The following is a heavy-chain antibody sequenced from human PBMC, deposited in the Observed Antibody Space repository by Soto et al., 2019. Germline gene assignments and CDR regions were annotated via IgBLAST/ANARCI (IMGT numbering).Heavy chain of an antibody. CDR2: ISSGSDYT. CDR1: GFTFSTYS. CDR3: ARETGYTSTWTNWFDP. D-gene: IGHD6-13*01. V-gene: IGHV3-21*01. J-gene: IGHJ5*02. Sequence: EVQLVESGGGLVKPGGSLRLSCAASGFTFSTYSMNWVRQAPGKGLEWVSAISSGSDYTYYADSVKGRFTISRDNAKNSLYLQMNSLRAEDTAMYYCARETGYTSTWTNWFDPWGQGTLVTVSS.